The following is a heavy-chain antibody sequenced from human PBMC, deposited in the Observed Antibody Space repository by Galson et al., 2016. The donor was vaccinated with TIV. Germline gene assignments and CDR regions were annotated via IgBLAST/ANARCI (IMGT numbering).Heavy chain of an antibody. CDR2: INYSGSAK. CDR3: ARYSGKSYALDV. D-gene: IGHD1-26*01. V-gene: IGHV3-11*01. CDR1: GFTLSDYY. J-gene: IGHJ6*02. Sequence: SLRLSCAASGFTLSDYYMSWIRQAPGKGLECLSYINYSGSAKYDADSMKGRLTMSRDIAKNSMYLGMSSLRAEDTAVYYCARYSGKSYALDVWGQGTAVTVSS.